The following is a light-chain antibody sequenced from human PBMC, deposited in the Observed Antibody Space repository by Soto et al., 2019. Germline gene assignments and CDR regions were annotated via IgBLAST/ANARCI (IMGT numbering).Light chain of an antibody. J-gene: IGKJ5*01. V-gene: IGKV1D-12*01. CDR3: QQANSFPIP. CDR1: QGIRTW. CDR2: AAS. Sequence: EIQMTQTPNSVSASVGDRVTITCRASQGIRTWLAWYQQKPGKAPKLLIFAASRLESGVPSRFSGSGSGTDFTLTISSLQPEDFATYYCQQANSFPIPFGQGRRPEVK.